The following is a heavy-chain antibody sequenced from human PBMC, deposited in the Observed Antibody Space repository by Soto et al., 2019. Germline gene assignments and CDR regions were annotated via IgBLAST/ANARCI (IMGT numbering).Heavy chain of an antibody. J-gene: IGHJ5*02. CDR3: ARERADIVVVPAAMGGNWFDP. CDR1: GYTFTSYA. V-gene: IGHV1-3*01. D-gene: IGHD2-2*01. Sequence: ASVKVSCKASGYTFTSYAMHWVRQAPGQRLEWMGWINAGNGNTKYSQKFQGRVTITRDTSASTAYMELSSLRSEDTAVYYCARERADIVVVPAAMGGNWFDPWGQGTLVTDSS. CDR2: INAGNGNT.